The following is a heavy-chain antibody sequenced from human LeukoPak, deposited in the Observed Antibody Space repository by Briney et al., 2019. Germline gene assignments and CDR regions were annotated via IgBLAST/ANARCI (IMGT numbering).Heavy chain of an antibody. Sequence: PGGSLRLSCAASGFTFSSYAMSWVRQAPGKGLEWVSAISGSGGSTYYADSVKGRFTISRDNSKNTLYLQMNGLRAEDTAVYYCAKDFYCVDTPRPCFHGMDVWGQGTTVTVSS. CDR3: AKDFYCVDTPRPCFHGMDV. D-gene: IGHD5-18*01. CDR1: GFTFSSYA. J-gene: IGHJ6*02. CDR2: ISGSGGST. V-gene: IGHV3-23*01.